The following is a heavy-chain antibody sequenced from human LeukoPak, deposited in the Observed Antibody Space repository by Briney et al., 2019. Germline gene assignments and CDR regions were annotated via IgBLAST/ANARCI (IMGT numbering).Heavy chain of an antibody. CDR1: GFPFSSYV. Sequence: PGGSLRLSCAASGFPFSSYVMSWVRQAPGRGLEWVSGLSGSGTTTYYTDSVKGRFTISRDNSKNTLYLQMNSLRAEDTAVYYCVKNFWSDKYYYYYMDVWGKGTTVTVSS. V-gene: IGHV3-23*01. J-gene: IGHJ6*03. CDR2: LSGSGTTT. CDR3: VKNFWSDKYYYYYMDV. D-gene: IGHD3-3*01.